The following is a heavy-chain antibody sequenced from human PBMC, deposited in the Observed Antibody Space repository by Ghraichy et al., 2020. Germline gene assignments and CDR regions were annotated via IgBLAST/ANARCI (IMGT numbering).Heavy chain of an antibody. CDR2: IKQDESEK. D-gene: IGHD3-16*02. CDR1: GFTFSNYW. V-gene: IGHV3-7*01. Sequence: LSLTCAVSGFTFSNYWMSWVRQAPGKGLEWVANIKQDESEKYYVDSVKGRFTISRDNAKNSLYLQMNSLRAEDTAVYYCARLRWGSYRFDYWGQGALVTVS. CDR3: ARLRWGSYRFDY. J-gene: IGHJ4*02.